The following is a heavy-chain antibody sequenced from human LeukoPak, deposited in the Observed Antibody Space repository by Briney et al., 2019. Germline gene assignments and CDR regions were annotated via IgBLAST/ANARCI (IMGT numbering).Heavy chain of an antibody. J-gene: IGHJ4*02. D-gene: IGHD6-6*01. CDR3: ARHSGRDSSCP. Sequence: PSETLSLTCTVSGGSISSYYWNWIRQPPGKGLEWIGYIYDSGGTKYNPSLKSRVTISVDTSKNQFSLRLSSVTAADTAVYYCARHSGRDSSCPWGQGTLVTVSS. V-gene: IGHV4-59*08. CDR2: IYDSGGT. CDR1: GGSISSYY.